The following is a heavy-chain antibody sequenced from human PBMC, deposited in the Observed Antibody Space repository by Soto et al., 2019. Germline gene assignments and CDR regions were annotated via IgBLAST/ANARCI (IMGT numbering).Heavy chain of an antibody. V-gene: IGHV3-23*01. CDR2: ISSSGGST. D-gene: IGHD1-26*01. J-gene: IGHJ6*02. CDR1: GFTFSSYA. Sequence: LRLSCAASGFTFSSYAMSWVRQAPGKGLEWVSGISSSGGSTYYADSVKGRFTISRDNSKNTLFLQMNSLRVEDTAVYYCAKDRTLGGSYYYYGMDVWGQGTTVTVSS. CDR3: AKDRTLGGSYYYYGMDV.